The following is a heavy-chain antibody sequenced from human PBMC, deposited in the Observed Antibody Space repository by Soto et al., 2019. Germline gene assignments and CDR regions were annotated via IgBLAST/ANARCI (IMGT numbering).Heavy chain of an antibody. V-gene: IGHV4-59*01. J-gene: IGHJ5*02. CDR2: IYYSGST. CDR3: ARSRYCSSTSCFLELLGVGWFDP. Sequence: SETLSLTCTVSGGSISSYYWSWIRQPPGKGLEWIGYIYYSGSTNYNPSLKSRVTISVDTSKNQFSLKLSSATAADTAVYYCARSRYCSSTSCFLELLGVGWFDPWGQGTLVTVSS. D-gene: IGHD2-2*01. CDR1: GGSISSYY.